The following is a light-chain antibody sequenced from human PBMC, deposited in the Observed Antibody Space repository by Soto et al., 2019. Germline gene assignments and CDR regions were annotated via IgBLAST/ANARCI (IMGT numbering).Light chain of an antibody. J-gene: IGLJ2*01. CDR1: SSDNGGYNF. CDR3: ISYTGSSVL. V-gene: IGLV2-14*03. Sequence: QSALTQPASVSGSPGQSLTITCTGTSSDNGGYNFVSWYQQQPGKAPKLILYNVSHRPSGVSNRFSGSESGNSASLTISGLQAADEADYYCISYTGSSVLFGGGTKLTVL. CDR2: NVS.